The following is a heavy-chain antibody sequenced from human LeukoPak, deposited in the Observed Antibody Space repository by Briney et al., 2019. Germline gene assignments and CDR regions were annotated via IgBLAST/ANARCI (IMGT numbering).Heavy chain of an antibody. CDR1: GFTFSSYA. J-gene: IGHJ4*02. Sequence: HSGGSLRLSCAVSGFTFSSYAMSWVRQAPGKGLEWVSIISGSGDTTYYADSVKGRFTISRDISKNTLFPQMNSLTAEDTAVYYCAKCRVDARGWYYFDYWGQGTLVTVSS. CDR3: AKCRVDARGWYYFDY. V-gene: IGHV3-23*01. CDR2: ISGSGDTT. D-gene: IGHD6-19*01.